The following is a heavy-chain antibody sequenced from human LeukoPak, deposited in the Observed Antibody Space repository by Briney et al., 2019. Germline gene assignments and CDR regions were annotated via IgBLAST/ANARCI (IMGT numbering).Heavy chain of an antibody. CDR2: IIPIFGTA. CDR1: GYTFTNYY. J-gene: IGHJ5*02. Sequence: SVKVSCKASGYTFTNYYMHWVRQAPGQGLEWMGGIIPIFGTANYAQKFQGRVTITADESTSTAYMELSSLRSEDTAVYYCARSYYGSGSKRLDPWGQGTLVTVSS. CDR3: ARSYYGSGSKRLDP. D-gene: IGHD3-10*01. V-gene: IGHV1-69*13.